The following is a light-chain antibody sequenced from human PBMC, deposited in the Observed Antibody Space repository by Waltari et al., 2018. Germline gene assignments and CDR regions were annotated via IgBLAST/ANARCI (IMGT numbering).Light chain of an antibody. J-gene: IGLJ3*02. CDR2: VNSDGSH. Sequence: QLVLTQSPSASASLGASVKLTCTLSRGHSSTVVAWHQQRPEKGPRYLMKVNSDGSHSKGDEIPDRFSGSSSGPERYLTISSLQSEDEADYYCETGGHGTWVFGGGTKLTVL. V-gene: IGLV4-69*01. CDR3: ETGGHGTWV. CDR1: RGHSSTV.